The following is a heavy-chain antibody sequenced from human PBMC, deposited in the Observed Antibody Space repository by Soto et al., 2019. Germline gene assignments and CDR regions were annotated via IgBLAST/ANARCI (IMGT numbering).Heavy chain of an antibody. Sequence: LRLSFAASGXAFSTYAMTWVRQAPGKGLEWVSVISGIGGSSYYAASVKGRFTISRDNSKNTLFLQMNGLRAEDTAVYYCAKVTKRAAAGRYEYYKYGMDVWGQGTTVTVSS. D-gene: IGHD6-13*01. CDR2: ISGIGGSS. J-gene: IGHJ6*02. CDR3: AKVTKRAAAGRYEYYKYGMDV. CDR1: GXAFSTYA. V-gene: IGHV3-23*01.